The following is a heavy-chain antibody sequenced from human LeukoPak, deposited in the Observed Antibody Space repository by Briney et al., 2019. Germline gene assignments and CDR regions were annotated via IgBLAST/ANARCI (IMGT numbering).Heavy chain of an antibody. CDR2: IWHDGSKQ. V-gene: IGHV3-33*01. CDR3: ARDFTSSWSPGY. CDR1: GFTFSSYG. D-gene: IGHD6-19*01. Sequence: GGSLRLSCATSGFTFSSYGMHWVRQAPGKGLEWVASIWHDGSKQTYTDSVKGRFDIARDNPKNTLYLQMNSLRAEDTAVYFCARDFTSSWSPGYWGQGTVVTVSS. J-gene: IGHJ4*02.